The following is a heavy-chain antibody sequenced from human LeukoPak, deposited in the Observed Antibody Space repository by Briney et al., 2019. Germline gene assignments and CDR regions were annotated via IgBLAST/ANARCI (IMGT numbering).Heavy chain of an antibody. D-gene: IGHD3-22*01. J-gene: IGHJ4*02. CDR3: ARPKAKYYYDSSGSINYFDY. CDR1: GYTFTGYY. CDR2: INPNSGGT. V-gene: IGHV1-2*02. Sequence: ASAKVSCKASGYTFTGYYMHWVRQAPGQGLEWMGWINPNSGGTNYAQKFQGRVTMTRDTSISTAYMELSRLRSDDTAVYYCARPKAKYYYDSSGSINYFDYWGQGTLVTVSS.